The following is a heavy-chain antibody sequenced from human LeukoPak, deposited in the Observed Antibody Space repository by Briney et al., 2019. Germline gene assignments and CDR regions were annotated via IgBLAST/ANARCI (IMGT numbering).Heavy chain of an antibody. V-gene: IGHV3-7*05. CDR1: GFTFSNYW. CDR2: IKQDASEK. Sequence: GGSLRLSCAASGFTFSNYWMSWVRQAPGKGLEWVANIKQDASEKYYVDSVKGRFTISRDNAKNSLYLQMNSLRAEDTAVYYCARDKSYGDSEDYWGQGTLVTVSS. CDR3: ARDKSYGDSEDY. J-gene: IGHJ4*02. D-gene: IGHD2-21*02.